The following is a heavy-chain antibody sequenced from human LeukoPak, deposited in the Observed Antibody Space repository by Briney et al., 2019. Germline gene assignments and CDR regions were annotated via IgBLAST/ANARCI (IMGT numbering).Heavy chain of an antibody. V-gene: IGHV1-2*02. CDR3: ARDRQYQIPDY. Sequence: ASVKVSCKAVGYRFSGYYIRWVRQAPGQGLEWMGWINPNSGDTDFAQKFQGRVTLTRDTSISTAYMELSSLRFDDTAVYYCARDRQYQIPDYWGQGTLVTVSS. CDR1: GYRFSGYY. CDR2: INPNSGDT. D-gene: IGHD2-2*01. J-gene: IGHJ4*02.